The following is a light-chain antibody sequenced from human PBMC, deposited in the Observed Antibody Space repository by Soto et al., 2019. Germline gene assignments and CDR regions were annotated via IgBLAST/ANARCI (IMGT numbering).Light chain of an antibody. V-gene: IGKV3-20*01. Sequence: EIVLTQSPGTLSLSPGERATLSCRASQSVSSSYLAWYQHKPGQAPRLLIYGASSRATGIPDRFSGSGSGTDFTLTISRLEPEDFSVYYCQHYGSSPLFTFGPGTKVYIK. CDR3: QHYGSSPLFT. CDR1: QSVSSSY. CDR2: GAS. J-gene: IGKJ3*01.